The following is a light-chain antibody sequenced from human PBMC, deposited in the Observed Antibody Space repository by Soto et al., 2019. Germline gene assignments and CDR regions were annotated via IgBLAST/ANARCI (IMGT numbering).Light chain of an antibody. CDR3: QQYNNWPPW. CDR1: QSVSSN. J-gene: IGKJ3*01. CDR2: GAS. V-gene: IGKV3-15*01. Sequence: EIVMTQSPATLSVSPGERATLSCRASQSVSSNLAWYQQKPGQAPRLLIYGASTRATGIPARFSGSGSGTEFTLTISSLQSEDFAVYYCQQYNNWPPWFGPGTKVDIK.